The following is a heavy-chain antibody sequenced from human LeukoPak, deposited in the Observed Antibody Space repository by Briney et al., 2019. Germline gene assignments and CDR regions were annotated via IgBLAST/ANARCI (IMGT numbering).Heavy chain of an antibody. D-gene: IGHD4-17*01. CDR2: IRSKADNDAT. V-gene: IGHV3-73*01. Sequence: PGGSLRLSCAASGFILSGSVLLWVRQASGRGLEWVGRIRSKADNDATAYGASVKGRFTISRDDSRNTAYLQMNSVRAEDTAVYYCVRRGMTTVTLFDYWGQGILVTVSS. CDR3: VRRGMTTVTLFDY. CDR1: GFILSGSV. J-gene: IGHJ4*02.